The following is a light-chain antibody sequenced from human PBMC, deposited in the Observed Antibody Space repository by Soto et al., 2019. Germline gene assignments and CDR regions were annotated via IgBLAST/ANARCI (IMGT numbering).Light chain of an antibody. CDR1: SSDVGGYNY. J-gene: IGLJ3*02. CDR2: DVN. V-gene: IGLV2-14*03. Sequence: QSVLTQPASESGSPGQSITISCTGSSSDVGGYNYVSWYQQHPGKAPKLIIYDVNNRPSGVSDRFSGSKSGNTASLTISGPQAEDEADYYCSSYTRSSTLGVFGGGTKVTVL. CDR3: SSYTRSSTLGV.